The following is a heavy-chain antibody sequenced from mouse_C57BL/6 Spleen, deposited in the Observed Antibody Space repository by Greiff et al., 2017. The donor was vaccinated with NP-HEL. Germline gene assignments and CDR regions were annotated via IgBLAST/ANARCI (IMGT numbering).Heavy chain of an antibody. CDR3: TRWGTGNFDY. V-gene: IGHV1-15*01. CDR1: GYTFTDYE. D-gene: IGHD4-1*01. CDR2: IDPETGGT. Sequence: VKLLESGAELVRPGASVTLSCKASGYTFTDYEMHWVKQTPVHGLEWIGAIDPETGGTAYNQKFKGKAILTADKSSSTAYMELRSLTSEDSAVYYCTRWGTGNFDYWGQGTTLTVSS. J-gene: IGHJ2*01.